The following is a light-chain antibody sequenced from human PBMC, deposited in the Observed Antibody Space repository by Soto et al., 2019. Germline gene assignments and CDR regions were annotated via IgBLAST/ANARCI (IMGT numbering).Light chain of an antibody. CDR2: DNY. Sequence: QSVLTQPPSVSAAPGQRVTIFCSGSSSTIGNNYVSWYQQLPGTAPILLIYDNYYRPSGIPDRFSGSKSGTSATLVITGVQTGDEADYYCGTWDSNLNNGVVFGGGTKVTVL. CDR1: SSTIGNNY. CDR3: GTWDSNLNNGVV. J-gene: IGLJ2*01. V-gene: IGLV1-51*01.